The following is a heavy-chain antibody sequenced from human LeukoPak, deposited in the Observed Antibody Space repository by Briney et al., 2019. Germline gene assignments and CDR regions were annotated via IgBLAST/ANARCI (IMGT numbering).Heavy chain of an antibody. Sequence: GGSLRLSCAASGFTFSRYWMTWLRQAPRKGLEWVANIKEDGSEKYYVDSVKGRFTISRDNSKNSLYLQMSRLRAEDSAIYYCARDRDVYHTGVDYWGQGTLVTVSS. V-gene: IGHV3-7*01. CDR1: GFTFSRYW. CDR3: ARDRDVYHTGVDY. J-gene: IGHJ4*02. D-gene: IGHD5-24*01. CDR2: IKEDGSEK.